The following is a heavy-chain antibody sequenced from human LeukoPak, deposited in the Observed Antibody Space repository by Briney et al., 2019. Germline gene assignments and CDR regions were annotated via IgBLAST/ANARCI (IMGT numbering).Heavy chain of an antibody. CDR2: ISGSGDNT. Sequence: GGSLRLSCAASGFTFSNYAMSWVRQAPGKGREWVSAISGSGDNTYYADSVKGRFTVSRDNSNNTLYVQMKSLRAEDTAVYYCAKDFVVVPGNVNYFDYWGQGTLVTVSS. CDR3: AKDFVVVPGNVNYFDY. D-gene: IGHD2-21*02. CDR1: GFTFSNYA. J-gene: IGHJ4*02. V-gene: IGHV3-23*01.